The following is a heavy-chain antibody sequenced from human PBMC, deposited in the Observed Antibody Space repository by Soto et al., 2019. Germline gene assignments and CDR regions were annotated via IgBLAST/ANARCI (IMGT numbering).Heavy chain of an antibody. V-gene: IGHV3-23*01. CDR3: AKADSGYSSGLNDY. CDR2: ISGSGGST. D-gene: IGHD6-19*01. J-gene: IGHJ4*02. Sequence: GGSLRLSCAASGFTFSSYAMSWVRQAPGKGLEWVSAISGSGGSTYYADSVKGRFTISRDNSKNTLYLQMNSLRAEDTAVYYCAKADSGYSSGLNDYWGQGTLVTVSS. CDR1: GFTFSSYA.